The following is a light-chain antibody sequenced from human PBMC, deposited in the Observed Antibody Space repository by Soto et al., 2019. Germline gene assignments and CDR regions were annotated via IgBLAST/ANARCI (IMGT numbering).Light chain of an antibody. Sequence: DIQMTQSPSTLSGSVGDRVTITCRASQTISSWLAWYQQKPGKAPKLLIHGATSLESGVPSRFSGSGSGTEFTLTISSLQPDDFATYYCQQYTSYSETFGQGTKVDIK. CDR2: GAT. CDR1: QTISSW. CDR3: QQYTSYSET. V-gene: IGKV1-5*01. J-gene: IGKJ1*01.